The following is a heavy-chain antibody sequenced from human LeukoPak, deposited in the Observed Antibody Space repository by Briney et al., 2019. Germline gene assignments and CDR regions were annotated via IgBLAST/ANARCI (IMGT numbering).Heavy chain of an antibody. D-gene: IGHD5-12*01. CDR2: IYHSGST. CDR1: GGSISSSNW. J-gene: IGHJ4*02. V-gene: IGHV4-4*02. Sequence: PSGTLSLTCAVSGGSISSSNWWSWVRQPPGKGLEWIGEIYHSGSTNYNPSLKSRVTISVDTSKNQFSLKLSSVTAADTAVYYCARDLSGYSGYDLDYWGQGTLVTVSS. CDR3: ARDLSGYSGYDLDY.